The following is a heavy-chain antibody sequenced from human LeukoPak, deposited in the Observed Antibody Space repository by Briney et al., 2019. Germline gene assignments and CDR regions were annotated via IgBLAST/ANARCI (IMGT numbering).Heavy chain of an antibody. D-gene: IGHD3-22*01. CDR2: INHSGST. Sequence: PSETLSLTCAVYGGSFRGYYWSWIRQPPGKGLEWIGEINHSGSTNYNPSLKSRVTISVDTSKNQFSLKLSSVTAADTAVYYCARESYYYDSSGSLDYWGQGTLVTVSS. J-gene: IGHJ4*02. CDR3: ARESYYYDSSGSLDY. CDR1: GGSFRGYY. V-gene: IGHV4-34*01.